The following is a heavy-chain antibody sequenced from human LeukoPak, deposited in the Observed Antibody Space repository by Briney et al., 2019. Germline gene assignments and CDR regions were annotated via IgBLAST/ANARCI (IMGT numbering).Heavy chain of an antibody. CDR2: IKSKADGGTT. V-gene: IGHV3-15*01. CDR3: TTVARGSSSWASD. CDR1: GFSFTYAW. Sequence: GGSLRLSCVGSGFSFTYAWMNCVRQAPGKGLEWVGRIKSKADGGTTDYAAPVKGRFTISRDDSQNTLYLQMNSLKTEDTAVYYCTTVARGSSSWASDWGQGTLVTVSS. D-gene: IGHD6-13*01. J-gene: IGHJ4*02.